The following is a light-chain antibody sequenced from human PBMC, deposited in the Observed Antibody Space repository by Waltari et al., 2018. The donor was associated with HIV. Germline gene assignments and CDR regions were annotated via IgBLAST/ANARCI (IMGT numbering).Light chain of an antibody. V-gene: IGLV2-23*02. Sequence: QSALTQTASVSGSPGQSLTISCTGTSSDVGGYNLVSWYHQNPGKAPKLMIYEVSKLPSGVSIRCAGSKSGNTASRTSFGLRAEDEADYYCCAYAGSTTDVIFGGGTKLTVL. CDR3: CAYAGSTTDVI. J-gene: IGLJ2*01. CDR2: EVS. CDR1: SSDVGGYNL.